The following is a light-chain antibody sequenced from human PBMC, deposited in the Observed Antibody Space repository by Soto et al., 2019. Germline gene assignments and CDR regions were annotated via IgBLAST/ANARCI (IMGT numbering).Light chain of an antibody. J-gene: IGKJ1*01. CDR2: DAT. CDR3: QQCDVWPRT. V-gene: IGKV1-39*01. CDR1: QSISSY. Sequence: DIPMTQSPSPLSASVGARVTLPCRASQSISSYLNWYQQRPGKAPNLLIYDATRLHSGVPPRFSGSGYGTDFTLTITSLQLEDSAPYYCQQCDVWPRTFGQGTEVDIK.